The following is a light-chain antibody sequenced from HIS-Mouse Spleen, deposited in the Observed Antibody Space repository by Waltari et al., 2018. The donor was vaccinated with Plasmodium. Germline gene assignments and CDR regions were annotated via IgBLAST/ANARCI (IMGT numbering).Light chain of an antibody. CDR3: YSTDSSGNHRV. CDR2: EDS. J-gene: IGLJ3*02. CDR1: ALQKKY. Sequence: SYELTQPPSVSVSPGQTARLPCSGHALQKKYAYWYQQKSGQAPVLVIYEDSKRPSGIPERFSGSSSGTMATLTISGAQVEDEADYYCYSTDSSGNHRVFGGGTKLTVL. V-gene: IGLV3-10*01.